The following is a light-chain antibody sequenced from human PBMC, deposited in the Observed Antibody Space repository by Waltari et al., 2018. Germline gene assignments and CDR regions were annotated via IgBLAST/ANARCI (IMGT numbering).Light chain of an antibody. V-gene: IGLV2-14*01. CDR1: SSDVGGYNY. Sequence: QSALTQPASVSGSPGQSITISCTGTSSDVGGYNYVSWYQQPPGKAPKIMIYEVSNRPSGVSNRFSGSKSGNTASLTISGLQAEDEADYYCSSYTSSSTLDVVFGGGTKLTVL. CDR2: EVS. CDR3: SSYTSSSTLDVV. J-gene: IGLJ2*01.